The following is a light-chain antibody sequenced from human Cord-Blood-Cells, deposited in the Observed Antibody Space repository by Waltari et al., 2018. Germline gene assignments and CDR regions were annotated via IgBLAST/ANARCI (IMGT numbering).Light chain of an antibody. V-gene: IGLV1-47*01. J-gene: IGLJ3*02. Sequence: QSVLTQPPSASGTPGQRVTISCSGSSSNIGSNYVYWYQQLPGTAPKLLIYRNNPRPPGVPDRFSGSKSGTSASLAISGLRSEDEADYYCAAWDDSLSVWVFGGGTKLTVL. CDR2: RNN. CDR1: SSNIGSNY. CDR3: AAWDDSLSVWV.